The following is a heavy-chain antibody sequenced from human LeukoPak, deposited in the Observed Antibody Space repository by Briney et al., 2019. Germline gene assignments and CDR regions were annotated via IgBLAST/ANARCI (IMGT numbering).Heavy chain of an antibody. CDR3: AKGYNSGWFES. Sequence: PGGSLRLSCAASGFTFSSYEMNWVRQAPGKGLEWVSYISSSGSTIYYADSVKGRFTISRDNAKNSLYLQMNSLRAEDTALYYCAKGYNSGWFESWGQGALVTVSS. D-gene: IGHD6-19*01. J-gene: IGHJ5*01. V-gene: IGHV3-48*03. CDR1: GFTFSSYE. CDR2: ISSSGSTI.